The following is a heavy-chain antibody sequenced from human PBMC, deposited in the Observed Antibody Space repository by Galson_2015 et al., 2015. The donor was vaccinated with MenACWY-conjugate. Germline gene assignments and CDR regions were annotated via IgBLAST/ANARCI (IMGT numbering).Heavy chain of an antibody. CDR3: ARLATRGITIFGAHPRASYGLDV. D-gene: IGHD3-3*01. CDR1: DGSLTGAS. V-gene: IGHV4-34*01. CDR2: INHVGDT. J-gene: IGHJ6*02. Sequence: ETLSLTCGVHDGSLTGASWSWLRPPPGKGLEWIGEINHVGDTDYNPSLSGRVTISLDTSKNLCSLWLRIVTAADTAVYYCARLATRGITIFGAHPRASYGLDVWGQGTTVIASS.